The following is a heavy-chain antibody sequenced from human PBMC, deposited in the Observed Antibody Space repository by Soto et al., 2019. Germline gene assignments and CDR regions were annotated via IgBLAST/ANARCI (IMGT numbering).Heavy chain of an antibody. Sequence: PSETLSLTCTVSGGSISSGDYYWSWIRQPSGKGLEWIGYIYYSGSTYYNPSLKSRVTISVDTSKNQFSLKLSSVTAADTAVYYCARDERIQVRFLEWSPTTYYYYGMDVWGQGTTVTVSS. D-gene: IGHD3-3*01. CDR2: IYYSGST. CDR1: GGSISSGDYY. J-gene: IGHJ6*02. V-gene: IGHV4-30-4*01. CDR3: ARDERIQVRFLEWSPTTYYYYGMDV.